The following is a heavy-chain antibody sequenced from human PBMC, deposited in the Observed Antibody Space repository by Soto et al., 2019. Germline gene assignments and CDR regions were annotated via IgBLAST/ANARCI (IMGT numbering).Heavy chain of an antibody. D-gene: IGHD3-10*02. CDR1: GFTFNSHW. CDR3: ARPKTKIYSAFDI. CDR2: MSPDGSDT. J-gene: IGHJ3*02. V-gene: IGHV3-74*03. Sequence: EVQLVESGGGLVQPGGSLRLSCAASGFTFNSHWLHWVRQAPGEGLVWVSRMSPDGSDTKYADSVKGRFTISRDNAKSTLYLDMNSLRAEDTGVYYCARPKTKIYSAFDIWGQGTIVTVSS.